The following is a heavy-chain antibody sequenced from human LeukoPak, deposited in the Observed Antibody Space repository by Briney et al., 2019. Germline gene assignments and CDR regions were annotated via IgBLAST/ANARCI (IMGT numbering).Heavy chain of an antibody. Sequence: GGSLRLSCAASGLTFSNYWVHWVRQAPGMGLVWVSRINPDGTTTSYADSVKGRFTISRDSAKNTLYLQMNSLRAEDTAVYYCARGYSGSYRIDYWGQGTLVTVSS. CDR2: INPDGTTT. D-gene: IGHD1-26*01. V-gene: IGHV3-74*01. CDR3: ARGYSGSYRIDY. J-gene: IGHJ4*02. CDR1: GLTFSNYW.